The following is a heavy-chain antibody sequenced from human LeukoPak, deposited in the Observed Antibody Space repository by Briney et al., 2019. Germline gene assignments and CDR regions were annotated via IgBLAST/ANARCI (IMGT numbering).Heavy chain of an antibody. D-gene: IGHD6-25*01. Sequence: AGGSLRLSCAASGFTFSTHIMNWVRQAPGKGLEWVSSISTSSRYIYDADSVKGRFTISRDNAKNSLYLQMNSLRVADTAVYYCARELAEGFDYWGQGTLVTVSS. CDR1: GFTFSTHI. V-gene: IGHV3-21*01. CDR3: ARELAEGFDY. CDR2: ISTSSRYI. J-gene: IGHJ4*02.